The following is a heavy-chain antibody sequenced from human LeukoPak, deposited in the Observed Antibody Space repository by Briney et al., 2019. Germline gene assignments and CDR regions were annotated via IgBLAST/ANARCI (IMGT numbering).Heavy chain of an antibody. V-gene: IGHV4-4*07. Sequence: PSETLSLTCTVSGGSISSYYWSWIRQPAGKELEWIGRIYTSGSTNYNPSLKSRVTMSVDTSKNQFSLKLSSVTAADTAVYYCARDLPLWSGYPSDGYYYYMDVWGKGTTVTVSS. CDR2: IYTSGST. CDR1: GGSISSYY. J-gene: IGHJ6*03. D-gene: IGHD3-3*01. CDR3: ARDLPLWSGYPSDGYYYYMDV.